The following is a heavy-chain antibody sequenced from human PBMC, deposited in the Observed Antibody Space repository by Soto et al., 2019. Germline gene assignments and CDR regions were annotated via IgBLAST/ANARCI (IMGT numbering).Heavy chain of an antibody. CDR3: ARDVVTDYFDY. J-gene: IGHJ4*02. CDR2: ISSSSSYI. CDR1: GFTFSNTW. V-gene: IGHV3-21*01. Sequence: PGGSLRLSCAASGFTFSNTWMNWVRRAPGKGLEWVSLISSSSSYIYYADSVRGRFTISRDNAKNSLYLQMNSLRAEDTAVYYCARDVVTDYFDYWGQGSLVTVSS. D-gene: IGHD3-22*01.